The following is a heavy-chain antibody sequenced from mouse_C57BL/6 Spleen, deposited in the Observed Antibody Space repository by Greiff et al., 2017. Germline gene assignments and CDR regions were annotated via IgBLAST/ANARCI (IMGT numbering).Heavy chain of an antibody. CDR3: ARGGYYYGSSYGFDY. CDR1: GYAFTNYL. J-gene: IGHJ2*01. V-gene: IGHV1-54*01. D-gene: IGHD1-1*01. Sequence: VKLQESGAELVRPGTSVKVSCKASGYAFTNYLIEWVKQRPGQGLEWIGVINPGSGGTNYNEKFKGKATLTADKSSSTAYMQLSSLTSEDSAVYFCARGGYYYGSSYGFDYWGQGTTLTVSS. CDR2: INPGSGGT.